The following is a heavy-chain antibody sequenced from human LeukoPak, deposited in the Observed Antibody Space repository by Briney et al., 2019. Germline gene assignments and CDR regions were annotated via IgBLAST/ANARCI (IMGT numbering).Heavy chain of an antibody. CDR3: ARPYSNYAWFDP. CDR1: GYSFPNYW. J-gene: IGHJ5*02. V-gene: IGHV5-51*01. Sequence: NLGESLKISCKGSGYSFPNYWIGWVRQMPGKGLEWMAIIYPGDSGARYSPSFQGQVTISADKSISTAYLQWSSLKASDTAMYYCARPYSNYAWFDPWGQGTLVTVSS. CDR2: IYPGDSGA. D-gene: IGHD4-11*01.